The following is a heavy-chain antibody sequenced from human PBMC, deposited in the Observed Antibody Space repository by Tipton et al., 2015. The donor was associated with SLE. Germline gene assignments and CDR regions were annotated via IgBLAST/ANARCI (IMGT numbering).Heavy chain of an antibody. CDR3: ARDLYQDYSRHWYFDL. CDR2: IYHSGST. J-gene: IGHJ2*01. Sequence: TLSLTCAVSGYSISSGYYWGWIRQPPGKGLEWIGSIYHSGSTYYNPSLKSRVTMSVDTSKNQFSLKLTSMTAADTAVYYCARDLYQDYSRHWYFDLWGRGTLVTVSS. CDR1: GYSISSGYY. V-gene: IGHV4-38-2*02. D-gene: IGHD2-2*02.